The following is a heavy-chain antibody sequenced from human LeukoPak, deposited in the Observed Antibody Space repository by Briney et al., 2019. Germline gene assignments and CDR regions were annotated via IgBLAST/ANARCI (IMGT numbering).Heavy chain of an antibody. CDR3: ARGSGSFHHFDY. D-gene: IGHD1-26*01. CDR1: GGTFSSYA. CDR2: IIPILGIA. J-gene: IGHJ4*02. V-gene: IGHV1-69*04. Sequence: LVKVSCKASGGTFSSYAISWVRQAPGQGLEWMGRIIPILGIANYAQKFQGRVTITADKSTSTAYMELSSLRSEDTAVYYCARGSGSFHHFDYWGQGTLVTVSS.